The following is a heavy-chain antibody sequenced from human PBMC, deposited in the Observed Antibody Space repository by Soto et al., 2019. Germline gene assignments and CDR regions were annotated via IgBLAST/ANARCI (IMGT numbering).Heavy chain of an antibody. V-gene: IGHV3-9*01. Sequence: EVQLVESGGGLVQPGRSLRLSCAASGFTFDDYAMHWVRQAPGKGLEWVSGISWNSGSIGYADSVKGRFTISRDNAKNSLYLQMNSLRAEDTALYYCAKDPRFKNYGDYSASFFDYWGHGTLVTVSS. CDR2: ISWNSGSI. D-gene: IGHD4-17*01. CDR1: GFTFDDYA. CDR3: AKDPRFKNYGDYSASFFDY. J-gene: IGHJ4*01.